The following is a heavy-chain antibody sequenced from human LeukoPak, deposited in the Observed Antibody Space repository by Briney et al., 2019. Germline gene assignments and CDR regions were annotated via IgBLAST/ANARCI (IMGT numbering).Heavy chain of an antibody. J-gene: IGHJ4*02. D-gene: IGHD5-18*01. CDR1: GFTFSSYW. V-gene: IGHV3-74*01. Sequence: GGSLRLSCAASGFTFSSYWMHWVRQAPGKGLVWVSRINSDGSSTSYADSEKGRFTISRDNAKNTLYLQMNSLRAEDTAVYYCASGYSYGYYYFDHWGQGTLVTVSS. CDR3: ASGYSYGYYYFDH. CDR2: INSDGSST.